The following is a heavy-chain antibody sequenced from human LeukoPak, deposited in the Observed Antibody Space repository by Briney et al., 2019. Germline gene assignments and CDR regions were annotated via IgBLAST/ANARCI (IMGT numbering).Heavy chain of an antibody. CDR2: ISYSSSYI. Sequence: PGGSLRLSCAASGFTFSSYSMNWVRQAPGKGLEWVSSISYSSSYINYADSVKGRFTISRDNAKNSLYLQMNSLRAEDTAVYYCARDWGHSSSWYFRVWGQGTLVTVSS. CDR1: GFTFSSYS. CDR3: ARDWGHSSSWYFRV. J-gene: IGHJ4*02. D-gene: IGHD6-13*01. V-gene: IGHV3-21*01.